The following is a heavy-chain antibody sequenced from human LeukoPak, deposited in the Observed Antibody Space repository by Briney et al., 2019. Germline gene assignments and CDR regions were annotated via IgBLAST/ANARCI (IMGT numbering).Heavy chain of an antibody. Sequence: SQTLSLTCTVSGGSISSGDYCWSWIRQPPGKGLEWIGEINHSGSTNYSPSLKSRVTISVDTSKNQFSLKLSSVTAADTAVYYCARAHPVTGYSSSWLDYWGQGTLVTVSS. J-gene: IGHJ4*02. CDR3: ARAHPVTGYSSSWLDY. V-gene: IGHV4-30-2*01. D-gene: IGHD6-13*01. CDR1: GGSISSGDYC. CDR2: INHSGST.